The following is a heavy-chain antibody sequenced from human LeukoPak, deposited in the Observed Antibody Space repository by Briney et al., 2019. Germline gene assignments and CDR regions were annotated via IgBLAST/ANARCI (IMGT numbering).Heavy chain of an antibody. J-gene: IGHJ6*03. CDR1: GGTFSSHA. CDR2: IIPIFGTA. CDR3: ARSVSGSYSDYYYYMDV. D-gene: IGHD1-26*01. V-gene: IGHV1-69*01. Sequence: SVKVSCKASGGTFSSHAISWVRQAPGQGLEWMGGIIPIFGTANYAQKFQGRVTITADESTSTAYMELSRLRSEDTAVYYRARSVSGSYSDYYYYMDVWGEGTTVTVSS.